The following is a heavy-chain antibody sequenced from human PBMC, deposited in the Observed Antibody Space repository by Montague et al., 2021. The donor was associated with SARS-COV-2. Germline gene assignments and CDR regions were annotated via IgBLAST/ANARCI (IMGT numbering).Heavy chain of an antibody. J-gene: IGHJ4*02. CDR3: ARVGGGRTFYY. Sequence: ETLSLTCTVSGDSVSSTTYYWAWIRQPPGKGLEYIGTIYYSGSSYYNPSLKSRVAMSVDTSKNQFSLKLDSVTAADTAVYYCARVGGGRTFYYWGQGILVTVSS. CDR2: IYYSGSS. V-gene: IGHV4-39*07. CDR1: GDSVSSTTYY. D-gene: IGHD3-16*01.